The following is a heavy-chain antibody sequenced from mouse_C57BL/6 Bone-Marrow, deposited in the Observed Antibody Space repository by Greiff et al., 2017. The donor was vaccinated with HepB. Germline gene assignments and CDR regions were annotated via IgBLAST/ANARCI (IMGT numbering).Heavy chain of an antibody. V-gene: IGHV5-16*01. CDR2: INYDGCST. J-gene: IGHJ1*03. CDR1: GFTFSDHY. CDR3: ASYSNYEYFDF. Sequence: VQLVASEGGLVQPGSSMKLSRPAFGFTFSDHYMAWVRQVPEKGLEWDVNINYDGCSTYYLYSLKSRFIISRDDAKNILYLQMSSLKSEDTATDYCASYSNYEYFDFWGTGTTVTVSS. D-gene: IGHD2-5*01.